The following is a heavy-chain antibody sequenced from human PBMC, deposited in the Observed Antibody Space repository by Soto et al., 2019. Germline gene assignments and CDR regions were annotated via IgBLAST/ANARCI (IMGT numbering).Heavy chain of an antibody. CDR1: GDSITSNSYF. CDR2: IYYSGTT. J-gene: IGHJ4*01. Sequence: PSETLSLTCTVSGDSITSNSYFWAWIRQPPGKGLEWIGSIYYSGTTYYNPSLKSRVTISVDRSKNQFSLKLSSVTAADTAVYYCARHLAVTYFDNCGQGDLVPVSS. CDR3: ARHLAVTYFDN. D-gene: IGHD3-10*01. V-gene: IGHV4-39*01.